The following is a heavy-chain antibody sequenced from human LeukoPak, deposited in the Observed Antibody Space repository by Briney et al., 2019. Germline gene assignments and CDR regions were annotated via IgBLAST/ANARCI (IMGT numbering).Heavy chain of an antibody. CDR1: GFTFSSYG. CDR3: ARDASGWYSGKHFDY. Sequence: PGGSLRLSCAASGFTFSSYGMHWVRQAPGKGLEWVAFIRYDGSNKYYADSVKGRFTISRDNSKNTLYLQMNSLRAEDTAVYYCARDASGWYSGKHFDYWGQGTLVTVSS. J-gene: IGHJ4*02. CDR2: IRYDGSNK. V-gene: IGHV3-30*02. D-gene: IGHD6-19*01.